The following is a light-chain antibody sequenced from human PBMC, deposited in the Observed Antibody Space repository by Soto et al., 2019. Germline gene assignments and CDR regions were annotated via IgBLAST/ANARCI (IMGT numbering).Light chain of an antibody. CDR1: QSVSSY. Sequence: EIVLTQSPATLSLSPGERATLSCRASQSVSSYLAWYQQKPGQAPRLLIYAASNRATGIPARFSGSGSGTDFTLTISSLEPEDVAVYYCQQRSNWPPVTFGQGTKLEIK. CDR2: AAS. CDR3: QQRSNWPPVT. J-gene: IGKJ2*01. V-gene: IGKV3-11*01.